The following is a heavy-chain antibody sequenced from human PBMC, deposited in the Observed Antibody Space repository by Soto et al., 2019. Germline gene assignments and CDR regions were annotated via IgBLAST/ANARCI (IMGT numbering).Heavy chain of an antibody. CDR3: ARDRSYAMEV. CDR1: GISLRDYW. V-gene: IGHV3-74*01. CDR2: ITGDGSST. Sequence: QPEGTLRLSGKPCGISLRDYWSHWGRQAPGEGLVWVSFITGDGSSTTYADSGKGRFTISRDDAKNTVYLQMTSLRAEDTAVYFCARDRSYAMEVWGQGTRVTFSS. J-gene: IGHJ6*02.